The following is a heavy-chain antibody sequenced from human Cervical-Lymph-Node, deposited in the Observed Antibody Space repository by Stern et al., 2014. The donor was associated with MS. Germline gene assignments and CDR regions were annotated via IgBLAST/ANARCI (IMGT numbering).Heavy chain of an antibody. D-gene: IGHD1-1*01. CDR2: INGDGTVS. CDR3: ASAYRAS. J-gene: IGHJ4*02. V-gene: IGHV3-74*02. Sequence: VQLVQSGGGIVQPGGSLMISCVASGFNFRTYWMHWVRQGPGKGLEWVSRINGDGTVSTYADSVRGRFTISRNNANNTMSLQLDNLRVEDTAIYYCASAYRASWGQGTLGTGST. CDR1: GFNFRTYW.